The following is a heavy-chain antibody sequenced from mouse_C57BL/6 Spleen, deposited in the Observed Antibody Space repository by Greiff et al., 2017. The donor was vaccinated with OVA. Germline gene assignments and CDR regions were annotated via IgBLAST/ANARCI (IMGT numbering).Heavy chain of an antibody. CDR2: ISYDGSN. Sequence: EVQLQESGPGLVKPSQSLSLTCSVTGYSITSGYYWNWIRQFPGNKLEWMGYISYDGSNNYNPSLKNRISITRDTSKNQFFLKLNSVTTEDTATYYCARGLNGFAYWGQGTLVTVSA. CDR3: ARGLNGFAY. J-gene: IGHJ3*01. CDR1: GYSITSGYY. V-gene: IGHV3-6*01. D-gene: IGHD1-3*01.